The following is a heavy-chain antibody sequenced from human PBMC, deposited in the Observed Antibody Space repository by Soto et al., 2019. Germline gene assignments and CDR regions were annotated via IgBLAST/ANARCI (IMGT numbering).Heavy chain of an antibody. CDR3: AKDQGSSWYEIDY. D-gene: IGHD6-13*01. V-gene: IGHV3-23*01. J-gene: IGHJ4*02. CDR1: GFTFSNYA. Sequence: EVQLLESGGGLVQPGGSLRLSCAASGFTFSNYAVTWVGQASGKGLEWVSTISGSGVSTYYADSVKGRFTISRDNSKNTLYLQMNSLRAEDTAVYYCAKDQGSSWYEIDYWGQGTLVTVSS. CDR2: ISGSGVST.